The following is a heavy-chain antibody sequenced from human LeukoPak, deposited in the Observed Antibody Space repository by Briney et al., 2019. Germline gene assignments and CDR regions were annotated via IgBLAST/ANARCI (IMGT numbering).Heavy chain of an antibody. V-gene: IGHV1-24*01. CDR3: ATTRVYYDSSGYVLDY. CDR2: FDPEDGET. Sequence: ASVKVSCKVSGYTLTELSMHWVRQAPGKGLEWMGGFDPEDGETIYAQKFQGRVTMTEDTSTDTAYMELSSQRSEDTAVYYCATTRVYYDSSGYVLDYWGQGTLVTVPS. J-gene: IGHJ4*02. CDR1: GYTLTELS. D-gene: IGHD3-22*01.